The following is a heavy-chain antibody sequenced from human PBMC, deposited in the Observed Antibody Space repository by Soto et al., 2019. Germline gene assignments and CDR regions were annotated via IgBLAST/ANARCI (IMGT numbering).Heavy chain of an antibody. CDR1: GDSVSSNSAT. V-gene: IGHV6-1*01. D-gene: IGHD2-2*01. CDR3: AKQIGDSCLNS. CDR2: TYYRSKWYT. Sequence: SQTLSLTCAISGDSVSSNSATWDWIRQSPSRGLEWLGRTYYRSKWYTDYAVSVKGRITINPDTSNNHLSLQRDSVPPDDSAVYNWAKQIGDSCLNSWGQGTLVPVSP. J-gene: IGHJ5*02.